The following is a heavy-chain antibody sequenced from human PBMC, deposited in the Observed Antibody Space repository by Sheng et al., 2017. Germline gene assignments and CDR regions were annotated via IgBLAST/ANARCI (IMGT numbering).Heavy chain of an antibody. J-gene: IGHJ4*02. CDR2: TSYDGSNK. V-gene: IGHV3-30*03. CDR3: ARGSYYVGDY. CDR1: GFTFSSYG. D-gene: IGHD1-26*01. Sequence: QVQLVESGGGVVQPGRSLRLSCAASGFTFSSYGMHWVRQAPGKGLEWVAVTSYDGSNKYYADSVKGRFTISRDNSKNTLYLQMNSLRAEDTAVYYCARGSYYVGDYWGQGTLLTVSS.